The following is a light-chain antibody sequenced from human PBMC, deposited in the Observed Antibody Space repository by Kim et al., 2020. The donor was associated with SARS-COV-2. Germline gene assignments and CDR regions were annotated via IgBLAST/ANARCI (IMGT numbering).Light chain of an antibody. J-gene: IGKJ1*01. V-gene: IGKV3-20*01. CDR3: QQFASSGRT. CDR1: ETITTSA. CDR2: GTS. Sequence: SPGDRATLSCRANETITTSALAWYQQKAGQAPRLLIYGTSNRATGIADRFSGSGSGTDFTLTVSRLEPEDFAVYYCQQFASSGRTFGQGTKVDIK.